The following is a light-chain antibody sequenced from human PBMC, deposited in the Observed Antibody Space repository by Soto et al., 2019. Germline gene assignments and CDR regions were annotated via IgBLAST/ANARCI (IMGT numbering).Light chain of an antibody. V-gene: IGKV3-20*01. J-gene: IGKJ2*01. Sequence: EVVLTQSPGTLSLSPGERATLSCRASQSIINNYLAWYQQRPGQAPRLLIYGSSDRATDIPVRFSGSGSGTDFTLTISRLEPEDFAVYYCQQYGSSPPYTWGQGTKVEI. CDR1: QSIINNY. CDR2: GSS. CDR3: QQYGSSPPYT.